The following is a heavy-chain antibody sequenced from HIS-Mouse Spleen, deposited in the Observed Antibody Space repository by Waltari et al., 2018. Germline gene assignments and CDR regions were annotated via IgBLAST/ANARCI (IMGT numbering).Heavy chain of an antibody. D-gene: IGHD2-2*01. CDR1: GFTFSSYW. V-gene: IGHV3-7*01. J-gene: IGHJ4*02. CDR2: IKQDGSEK. CDR3: ARALHQLDY. Sequence: EVQLVESGGGLVQPGGSLRLSCAASGFTFSSYWMSWVRQAPGEGLEGVDNIKQDGSEKYYVDSVKGRFTISRDNAKNSLYLQMNSLRAEDTAVYYCARALHQLDYWGQGTLVTVSS.